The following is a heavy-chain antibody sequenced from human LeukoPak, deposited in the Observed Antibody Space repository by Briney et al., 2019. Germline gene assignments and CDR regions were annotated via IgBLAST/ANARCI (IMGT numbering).Heavy chain of an antibody. D-gene: IGHD5-18*01. CDR3: AGAPVDTTLRLSAFDM. V-gene: IGHV4-34*01. Sequence: PSETLSLTCAVYAGSFSAHYWSWIRQSPGKWLERIGDINHSGDTNCNPSLKTRVTMSVDTSKNQFSLKVNSVTAADTAVYYCAGAPVDTTLRLSAFDMWGQGTSVTVSS. CDR2: INHSGDT. J-gene: IGHJ3*02. CDR1: AGSFSAHY.